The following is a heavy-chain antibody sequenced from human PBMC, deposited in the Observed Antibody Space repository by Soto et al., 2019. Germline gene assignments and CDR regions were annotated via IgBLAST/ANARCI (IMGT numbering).Heavy chain of an antibody. CDR2: IVPNVGTV. J-gene: IGHJ4*02. D-gene: IGHD3-3*01. CDR3: ARRDTSGFLRYFDN. CDR1: GGTFSSFINYP. Sequence: SVKVSCKSSGGTFSSFINYPINWVRQAPGQGLEWMGGIVPNVGTVNYAQKFRGKVTITADKSTGTAYMELSSLRSEDTALYYCARRDTSGFLRYFDNWGQGTQVTAPQ. V-gene: IGHV1-69*06.